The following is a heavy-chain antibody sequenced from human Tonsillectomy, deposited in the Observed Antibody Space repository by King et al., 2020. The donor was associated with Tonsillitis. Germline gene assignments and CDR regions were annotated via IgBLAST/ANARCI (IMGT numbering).Heavy chain of an antibody. CDR3: ARCVDYDSSGYCFDY. J-gene: IGHJ4*02. Sequence: QLQESGPGLVKPSETLSLTFTVSCGSISSGNHYWGWIRQPPGRGLEWIGSIYYSESTYYNPSLKSRVTISVDTSKNPFSLKLSSVTAADTAVYYCARCVDYDSSGYCFDYWGQGTLVTVSS. CDR2: IYYSEST. V-gene: IGHV4-39*01. D-gene: IGHD3-22*01. CDR1: CGSISSGNHY.